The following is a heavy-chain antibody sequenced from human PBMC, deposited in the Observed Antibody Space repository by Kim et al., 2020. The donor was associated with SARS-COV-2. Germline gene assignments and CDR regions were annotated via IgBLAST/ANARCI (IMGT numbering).Heavy chain of an antibody. D-gene: IGHD2-2*01. Sequence: SQTLSLTCAISGDSVSSNSAAWNWIRQSPSRGLEWLGRTYYRSKWYNDYAVSVKSRITINPDTSKNQFSLQLNSVTPEDTAVYYCAREAVRVPGSTSTLDPWGQGTLVTVSS. J-gene: IGHJ5*02. CDR1: GDSVSSNSAA. CDR3: AREAVRVPGSTSTLDP. CDR2: TYYRSKWYN. V-gene: IGHV6-1*01.